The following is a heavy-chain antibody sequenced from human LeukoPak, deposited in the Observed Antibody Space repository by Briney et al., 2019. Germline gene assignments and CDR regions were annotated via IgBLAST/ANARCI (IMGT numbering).Heavy chain of an antibody. CDR1: GFTFSSYG. CDR3: ARDGPYDFWSGYSLDAFDI. CDR2: IRYDGSNK. V-gene: IGHV3-30*02. J-gene: IGHJ3*02. D-gene: IGHD3-3*01. Sequence: GGSLRLSCAASGFTFSSYGMHWVRQAPGKGLEWVAFIRYDGSNKYYADSVKGRFTISRDNSKNTLYLQMNSLRAEDTAVYYCARDGPYDFWSGYSLDAFDIWGQGTMVTVSS.